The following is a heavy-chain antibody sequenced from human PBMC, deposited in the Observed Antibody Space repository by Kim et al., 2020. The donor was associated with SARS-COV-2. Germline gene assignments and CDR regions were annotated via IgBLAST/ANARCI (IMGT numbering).Heavy chain of an antibody. J-gene: IGHJ4*02. CDR3: ARDWGDY. CDR2: DGVEN. V-gene: IGHV3-7*03. D-gene: IGHD3-16*01. Sequence: DGVENYYVDPVRGQFTISRDNAENSFYLQMNSLRADDTAVYYCARDWGDYWGQGTLVTVSS.